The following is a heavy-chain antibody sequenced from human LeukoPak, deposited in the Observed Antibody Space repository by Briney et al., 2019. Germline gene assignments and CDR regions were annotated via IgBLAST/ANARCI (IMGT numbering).Heavy chain of an antibody. J-gene: IGHJ4*02. V-gene: IGHV1-46*01. CDR3: ARAGYYDFWSGYYRSHPFDY. D-gene: IGHD3-3*01. CDR1: GYTFTSYY. Sequence: ASVKVSCKASGYTFTSYYMHWVRQAPGQGLEWMGIINPSGGSTSYAQKFQGRVTMTRDTSTSTVYMELSSLRSEDTAVYYCARAGYYDFWSGYYRSHPFDYWGQGTLVTVSS. CDR2: INPSGGST.